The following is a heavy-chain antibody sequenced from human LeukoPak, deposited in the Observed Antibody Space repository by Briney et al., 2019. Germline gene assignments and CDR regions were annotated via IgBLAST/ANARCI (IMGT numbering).Heavy chain of an antibody. Sequence: ASVKVSCKASGGTFSSYAISWVRQAPGQGLEWMGGIIPIFGTANYAQKFQGRVTITADESTSTAYMELSSLRSEDTAVYYCARGLSGYDFWSGYYSAFDYWGQGTLVTVSS. D-gene: IGHD3-3*01. J-gene: IGHJ4*02. CDR3: ARGLSGYDFWSGYYSAFDY. CDR2: IIPIFGTA. V-gene: IGHV1-69*13. CDR1: GGTFSSYA.